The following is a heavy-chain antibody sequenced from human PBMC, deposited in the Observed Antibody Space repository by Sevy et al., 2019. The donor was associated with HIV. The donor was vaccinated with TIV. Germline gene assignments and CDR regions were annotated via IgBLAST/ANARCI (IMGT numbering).Heavy chain of an antibody. Sequence: GGSLRLSCAASGFTFNIYSMNWVRQAPGKGLEWVSSISSSSSYIYYADSLKGRFTVSRDNGKNSLYLQMNSLRAEETAVYYCARASQQLVLLREYYFDYWGQGTLVTVSS. CDR3: ARASQQLVLLREYYFDY. J-gene: IGHJ4*02. V-gene: IGHV3-21*01. D-gene: IGHD6-13*01. CDR2: ISSSSSYI. CDR1: GFTFNIYS.